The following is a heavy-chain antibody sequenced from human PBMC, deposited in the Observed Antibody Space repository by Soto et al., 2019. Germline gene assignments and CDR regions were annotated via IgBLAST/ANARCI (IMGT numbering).Heavy chain of an antibody. Sequence: PGGSLRLSCAASGFTFSSYAMSWVRQAPGKGLEWVSAISGSGGSTYYADSVKGRFTISRDNSKNTLYLQMNSLRAEDTAVYYCAKDLAYYDSSGYSSYWGQGTLVTVSS. CDR3: AKDLAYYDSSGYSSY. D-gene: IGHD3-22*01. CDR2: ISGSGGST. V-gene: IGHV3-23*01. CDR1: GFTFSSYA. J-gene: IGHJ4*02.